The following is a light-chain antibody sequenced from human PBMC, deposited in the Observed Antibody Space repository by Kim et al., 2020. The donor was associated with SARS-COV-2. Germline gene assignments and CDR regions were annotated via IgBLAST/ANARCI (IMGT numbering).Light chain of an antibody. CDR2: AAS. CDR3: QQYYSYPYT. J-gene: IGKJ2*01. V-gene: IGKV1-8*01. Sequence: SASTGDRVPITCRASQGISSYLAWYQQKPGKAPKLLIYAASTLQSGVPSRFSGSGSGTDFTLTISCLQSEDFATYYCQQYYSYPYTFGQGTKLEIK. CDR1: QGISSY.